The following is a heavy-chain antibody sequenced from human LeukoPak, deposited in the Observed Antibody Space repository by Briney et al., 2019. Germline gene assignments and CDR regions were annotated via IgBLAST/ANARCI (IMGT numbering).Heavy chain of an antibody. CDR3: ARYSRVLRYFDWLPNFDY. Sequence: PGGSLRLSCAASGFTFSSYEMNWVRQAPGKGLEWVSYISSSGSTIYYADSVKGRFTISRDNAKNSLYLQVNSLRAEDTAVYYCARYSRVLRYFDWLPNFDYWGQGTLVTVSS. D-gene: IGHD3-9*01. CDR1: GFTFSSYE. J-gene: IGHJ4*02. V-gene: IGHV3-48*03. CDR2: ISSSGSTI.